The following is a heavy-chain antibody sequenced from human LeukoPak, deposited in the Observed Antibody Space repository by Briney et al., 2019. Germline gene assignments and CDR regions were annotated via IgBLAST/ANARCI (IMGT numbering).Heavy chain of an antibody. Sequence: TSETLSLTCTVSGGSISSSSYYWGWIRQPPGKGLEWIGSIYYSGSTYYNPPLKSRVTISVDTSKNQFSLKLSSVTAADTAVYYCARIQQLVSYYYYYYMDVWGKGTTVTVSS. J-gene: IGHJ6*03. D-gene: IGHD6-6*01. CDR3: ARIQQLVSYYYYYYMDV. V-gene: IGHV4-39*07. CDR2: IYYSGST. CDR1: GGSISSSSYY.